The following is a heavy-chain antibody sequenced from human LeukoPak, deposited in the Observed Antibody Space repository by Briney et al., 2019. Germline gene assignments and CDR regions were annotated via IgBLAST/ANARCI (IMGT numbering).Heavy chain of an antibody. CDR3: ASLSTLGVDHDS. CDR2: IHYSGST. Sequence: PSQTLSFTCTVSGGAITNGNHYWSWIRQHPGGGLEWIGYIHYSGSTYYMPSLKNRLTMSLDTSENQFSLRLTSVTAADTAVYYCASLSTLGVDHDSWGQGTLVTVSS. D-gene: IGHD3-10*01. V-gene: IGHV4-31*03. J-gene: IGHJ4*02. CDR1: GGAITNGNHY.